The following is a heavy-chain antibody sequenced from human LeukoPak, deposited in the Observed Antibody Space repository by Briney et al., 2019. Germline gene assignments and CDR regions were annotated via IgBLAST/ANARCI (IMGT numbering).Heavy chain of an antibody. D-gene: IGHD5-12*01. V-gene: IGHV1-69*06. CDR3: ASQDVDIVARGYSFDY. CDR1: GGTFTSYA. CDR2: IIPIFGTT. Sequence: ASVKVSCKASGGTFTSYAIRWVRQAPGQGLEWMGGIIPIFGTTTYAQKFESRATITADKSTSTAYMELSSLRSEGRPVYYCASQDVDIVARGYSFDYWGQGTLVTVSS. J-gene: IGHJ4*02.